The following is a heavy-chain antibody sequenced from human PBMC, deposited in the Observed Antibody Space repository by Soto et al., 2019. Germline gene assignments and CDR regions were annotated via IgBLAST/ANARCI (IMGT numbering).Heavy chain of an antibody. D-gene: IGHD3-16*01. CDR1: GLSFSDDL. CDR3: SSGGGVRWNYL. Sequence: EGQLVESGGGLVQPVGCLRLSCAASGLSFSDDLMHSFRQPCGKGLVWVSCIDTDVSTRTYADSWKGRFTISRDNIKNNMYLQIDSLRDADMALYYCSSGGGVRWNYLGGQGTLVTVSS. CDR2: IDTDVSTR. J-gene: IGHJ4*02. V-gene: IGHV3-74*01.